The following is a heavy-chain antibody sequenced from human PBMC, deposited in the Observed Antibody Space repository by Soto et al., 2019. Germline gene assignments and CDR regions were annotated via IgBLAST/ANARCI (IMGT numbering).Heavy chain of an antibody. J-gene: IGHJ4*02. D-gene: IGHD3-22*01. CDR2: IYYSGST. CDR3: AITYYYDSTGISPGVDY. Sequence: PSETLSLTCTVSGGSISSGDYYWSWIRQHPGKGLEWIGYIYYSGSTYYNPSLKSRVTISVDTSKNQFSLKLSSVTAADTAVYYCAITYYYDSTGISPGVDYWGPGTLVTVSS. V-gene: IGHV4-31*03. CDR1: GGSISSGDYY.